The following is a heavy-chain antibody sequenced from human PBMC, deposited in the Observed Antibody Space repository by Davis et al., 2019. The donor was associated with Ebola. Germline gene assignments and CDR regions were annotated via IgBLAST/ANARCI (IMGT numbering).Heavy chain of an antibody. CDR3: GRVGIAARPGLDY. V-gene: IGHV1-8*03. D-gene: IGHD6-6*01. Sequence: ASVPVSCKASGYTFTSYDFNRLQQAPTQGLEWLGWMNPNSGNTGYAQKFQGRVTITRNTSISTAYMELSSLRSEDTAVYYCGRVGIAARPGLDYWGEGTLVTVSS. CDR1: GYTFTSYD. CDR2: MNPNSGNT. J-gene: IGHJ4*02.